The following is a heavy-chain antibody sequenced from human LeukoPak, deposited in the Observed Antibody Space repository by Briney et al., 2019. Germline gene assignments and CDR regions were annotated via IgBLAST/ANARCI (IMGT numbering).Heavy chain of an antibody. V-gene: IGHV4-59*01. CDR2: IYYSGST. J-gene: IGHJ6*03. Sequence: PSETLSLTSTVSGGSLSSDYWSWLRQPPGKGLEWIGYIYYSGSTNYNPSLTSRVTISVDTSKNPCSLKLSSVTAADTAVYYCARVSTDNNWGVTSYYMDVWGKGTTVTVSS. D-gene: IGHD7-27*01. CDR3: ARVSTDNNWGVTSYYMDV. CDR1: GGSLSSDY.